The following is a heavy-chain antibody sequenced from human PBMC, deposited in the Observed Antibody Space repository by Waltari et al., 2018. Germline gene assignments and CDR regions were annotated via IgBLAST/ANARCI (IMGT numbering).Heavy chain of an antibody. J-gene: IGHJ4*02. CDR1: GGSISSSY. D-gene: IGHD3-10*01. V-gene: IGHV4-59*12. CDR2: IYGSGSST. Sequence: QLQLQESGPGLVKPSETLSVTCAVSGGSISSSYWSWIRQAPGKGLEWIGYIYGSGSSTNNNTSLKSRVTLSVDTSKNQLSLKLSSVTAADTAVYYCARLRSGGFDYWGQGVLVTVSS. CDR3: ARLRSGGFDY.